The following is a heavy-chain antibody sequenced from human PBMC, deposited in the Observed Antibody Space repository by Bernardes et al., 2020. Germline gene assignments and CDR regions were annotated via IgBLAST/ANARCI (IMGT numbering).Heavy chain of an antibody. J-gene: IGHJ2*01. CDR2: IYYSGST. Sequence: SETLSLTCTVSGGSISSYYWSWIRQPPGKGLEWIGYIYYSGSTNYNPSLKSRVTISVDTSKNQFSLKLSSVTAADTAVYYCARGTGWELPDKDSGYFDLWGRGTLVTVSS. CDR1: GGSISSYY. CDR3: ARGTGWELPDKDSGYFDL. V-gene: IGHV4-59*01. D-gene: IGHD1-26*01.